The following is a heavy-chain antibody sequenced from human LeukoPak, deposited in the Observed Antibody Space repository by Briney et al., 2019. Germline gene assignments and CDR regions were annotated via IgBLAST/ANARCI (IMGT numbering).Heavy chain of an antibody. D-gene: IGHD6-6*01. CDR2: ISGSSSYI. CDR3: ARADSNIAARRIGFDY. V-gene: IGHV3-21*01. Sequence: GGSLRLSCAASGFTFSSYEMNWVRQAPGKGLEWVSSISGSSSYIYYADSVKGRFTISRDNAKNSLYLQMNSLRAGDTALYYCARADSNIAARRIGFDYWGQGTLVTVSS. CDR1: GFTFSSYE. J-gene: IGHJ4*02.